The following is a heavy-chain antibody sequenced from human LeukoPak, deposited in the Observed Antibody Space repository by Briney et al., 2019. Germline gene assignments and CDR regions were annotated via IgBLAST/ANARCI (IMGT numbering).Heavy chain of an antibody. Sequence: SVKVSCKASGGTFSSYAISWVRQAPGQGLEWMGGIIPTFGTANYAQKFQGRVTITTDESTSTAYMELSSLRSEDTAVYYCARTAVAGQPFDYWGQGTLVTVSS. CDR2: IIPTFGTA. CDR1: GGTFSSYA. J-gene: IGHJ4*02. CDR3: ARTAVAGQPFDY. D-gene: IGHD6-19*01. V-gene: IGHV1-69*05.